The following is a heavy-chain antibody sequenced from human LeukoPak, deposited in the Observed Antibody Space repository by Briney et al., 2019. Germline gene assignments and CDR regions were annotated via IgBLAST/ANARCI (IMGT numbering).Heavy chain of an antibody. CDR1: GFTFSSYA. D-gene: IGHD2-2*02. CDR3: AKDRGYCTSTSCHTYFFDY. J-gene: IGHJ4*02. Sequence: GGSLRLSCAASGFTFSSYAMSWVRQAPGKGLEWVSAISGSGGSTYYADSVKGRFTISRDNSKNTLYLQMNSLRAEDTAVYYCAKDRGYCTSTSCHTYFFDYWGQGTLVTVSS. CDR2: ISGSGGST. V-gene: IGHV3-23*01.